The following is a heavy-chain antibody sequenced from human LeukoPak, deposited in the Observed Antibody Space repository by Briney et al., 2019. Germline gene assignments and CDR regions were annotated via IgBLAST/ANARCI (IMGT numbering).Heavy chain of an antibody. V-gene: IGHV3-23*01. D-gene: IGHD4-23*01. CDR1: GFTFSNYD. CDR3: AKRGPRPGRWSDAFNI. J-gene: IGHJ3*02. Sequence: GGSLRLSCAASGFTFSNYDMNWVRQAPGKGLEWVSAISGSGGSTYYADSVKGRLTISRDNSKNTLYLQMNSLRAEDTAVYYCAKRGPRPGRWSDAFNIWGQGTMVTVSS. CDR2: ISGSGGST.